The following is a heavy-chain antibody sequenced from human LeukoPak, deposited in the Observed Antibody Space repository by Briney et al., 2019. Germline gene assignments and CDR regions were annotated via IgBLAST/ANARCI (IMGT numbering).Heavy chain of an antibody. Sequence: GGSLRLSCAASGFTLSYHWMHWVRQAPGKGLVWVSRINSDGRSTSYADSVKGRFTISRDNAKNTLYLQMNSLRAEDTAVYYCAREGRKIVDGMDVWGQGTTVTVSS. CDR3: AREGRKIVDGMDV. D-gene: IGHD2/OR15-2a*01. V-gene: IGHV3-74*01. CDR2: INSDGRST. CDR1: GFTLSYHW. J-gene: IGHJ6*02.